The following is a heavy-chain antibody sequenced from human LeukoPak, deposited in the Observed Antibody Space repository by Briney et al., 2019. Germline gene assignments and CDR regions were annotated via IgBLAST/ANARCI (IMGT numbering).Heavy chain of an antibody. D-gene: IGHD4-23*01. J-gene: IGHJ4*02. V-gene: IGHV1-69*04. CDR3: ARDSHGGAPDY. CDR1: GGTFSSYA. Sequence: SVKVSCKASGGTFSSYAISWVRQAPGQGLEWMGRIIPIFGIANYAQKFQGRVTITADKSTSTAYMELSSLRSEDTAVYYCARDSHGGAPDYWGQGTLVTVSS. CDR2: IIPIFGIA.